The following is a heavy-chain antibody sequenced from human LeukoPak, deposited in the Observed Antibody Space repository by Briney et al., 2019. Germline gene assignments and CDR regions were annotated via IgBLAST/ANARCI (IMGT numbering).Heavy chain of an antibody. CDR3: ARRNRWLQMGRGWYNWSDP. V-gene: IGHV4-34*01. J-gene: IGHJ5*02. Sequence: SETLSLTCAVYGGSFSGYYWSWIRQPPGKGLEWIGEINHSGSTNYNPSLKSRVTISVDTSKNQFSLKLSSVTAADTAAYYCARRNRWLQMGRGWYNWSDPWGQGTLVTVSS. CDR2: INHSGST. CDR1: GGSFSGYY. D-gene: IGHD5-24*01.